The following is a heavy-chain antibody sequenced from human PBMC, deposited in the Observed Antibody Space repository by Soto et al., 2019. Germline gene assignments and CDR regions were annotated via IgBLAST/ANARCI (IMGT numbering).Heavy chain of an antibody. CDR3: ARGRGAPLYGMDV. J-gene: IGHJ6*02. V-gene: IGHV3-30-3*01. CDR1: GFTFSSYA. CDR2: ISYDGSNK. Sequence: GSLRLSCAASGFTFSSYAMHWVRQAPGKGLEWVAVISYDGSNKYYADSVKGRFTISRDNSKNTLYLQMNSLRAEDTAVYYCARGRGAPLYGMDVWGQGTTVTVSS.